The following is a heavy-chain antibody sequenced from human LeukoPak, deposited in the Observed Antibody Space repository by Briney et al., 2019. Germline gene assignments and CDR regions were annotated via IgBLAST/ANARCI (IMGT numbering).Heavy chain of an antibody. CDR2: IIPIFGTA. V-gene: IGHV1-69*13. Sequence: ASVKVSCKASGGTFSIYAISWVRQAPRQGLEWMGGIIPIFGTANYAQKFQGRVTITADESTSTAYMELSSLRSEDTAVYYCARDKDGYSSSWYGLGRGYYYYYGMDVWGQGTTVTVSS. CDR1: GGTFSIYA. J-gene: IGHJ6*02. D-gene: IGHD6-13*01. CDR3: ARDKDGYSSSWYGLGRGYYYYYGMDV.